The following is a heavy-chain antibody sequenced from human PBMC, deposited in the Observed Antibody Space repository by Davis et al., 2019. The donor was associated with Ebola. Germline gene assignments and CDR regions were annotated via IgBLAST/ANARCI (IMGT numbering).Heavy chain of an antibody. V-gene: IGHV3-23*01. D-gene: IGHD3-10*01. J-gene: IGHJ3*01. Sequence: GESLKISCAASGFTFSSYAMSWVRQAPGKGLEWVSAISGSGGSTYYADSVKGRFTISRDNSKNTLYLQLNSLRVEDTAMYYCAKEGWARSLGGIDLWGQGTMVTVSS. CDR3: AKEGWARSLGGIDL. CDR2: ISGSGGST. CDR1: GFTFSSYA.